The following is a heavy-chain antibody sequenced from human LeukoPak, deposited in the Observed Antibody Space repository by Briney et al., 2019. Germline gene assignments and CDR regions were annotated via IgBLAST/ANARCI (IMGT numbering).Heavy chain of an antibody. V-gene: IGHV4-39*01. J-gene: IGHJ4*02. D-gene: IGHD3-22*01. CDR2: IYYSGST. CDR3: ARGEYYYDSSGYQLFDY. Sequence: PSETLSLTCTVSGGSISSYYWGWIRQPPGKGLEWIGSIYYSGSTYYNPSLKSRVTISVDTSKNQFSLKLSSVTAADTAVYYCARGEYYYDSSGYQLFDYWGQGTLVTVSS. CDR1: GGSISSYY.